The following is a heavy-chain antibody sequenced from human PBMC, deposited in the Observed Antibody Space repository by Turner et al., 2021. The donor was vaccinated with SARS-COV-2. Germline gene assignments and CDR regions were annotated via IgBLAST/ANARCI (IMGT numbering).Heavy chain of an antibody. CDR3: ATVFAIFGVLHLDY. CDR2: FDPEDVET. J-gene: IGHJ4*02. D-gene: IGHD3-3*01. Sequence: QVQLVQSGAEVKKPGASVKVPCKVFGYTLIELSMHWVRQAPGKGLEWMGGFDPEDVETIYAQKFQGRVTMTEDTSTDTAYMELSSLRSEDTAVYYCATVFAIFGVLHLDYWGQGTLVTVSS. V-gene: IGHV1-24*01. CDR1: GYTLIELS.